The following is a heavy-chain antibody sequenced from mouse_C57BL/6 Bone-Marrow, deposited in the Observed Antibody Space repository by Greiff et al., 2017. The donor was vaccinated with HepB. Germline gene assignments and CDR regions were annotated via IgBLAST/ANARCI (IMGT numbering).Heavy chain of an antibody. Sequence: EVKLMESGAELVRPGDSVKLSCTASGFNIKDDYMHWVKQRPEQGLEWIGWIDPENGDTEYASKFQGKATITADTSSNTAYLQLSSLTSEDTAVYYCTSQNWDWYYFDYWGKGTTLTVSS. CDR2: IDPENGDT. D-gene: IGHD4-1*01. V-gene: IGHV14-4*01. CDR3: TSQNWDWYYFDY. CDR1: GFNIKDDY. J-gene: IGHJ2*01.